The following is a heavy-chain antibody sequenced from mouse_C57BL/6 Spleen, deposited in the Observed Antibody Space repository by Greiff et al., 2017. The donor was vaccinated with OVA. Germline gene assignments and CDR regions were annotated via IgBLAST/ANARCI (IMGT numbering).Heavy chain of an antibody. CDR1: GFTFSDYG. D-gene: IGHD4-1*01. Sequence: DVQLVESGGGLVKPGGSLKLSCAASGFTFSDYGMHWVRQAPEKGLEWVAYISSGSSTIYYADTVKGRFTISRDNAKNTLFLQMTSLRSEDTAMYYCARETGPFAYWGQGTLVTVSA. CDR3: ARETGPFAY. J-gene: IGHJ3*01. CDR2: ISSGSSTI. V-gene: IGHV5-17*01.